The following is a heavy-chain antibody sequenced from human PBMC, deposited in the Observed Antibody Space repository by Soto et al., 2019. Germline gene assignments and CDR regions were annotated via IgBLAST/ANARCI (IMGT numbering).Heavy chain of an antibody. V-gene: IGHV5-51*01. CDR2: IYPGDSDT. CDR1: GYSFTSYW. Sequence: PGESLKISCKGSGYSFTSYWIGWVRQMPGKGLEWMGIIYPGDSDTRYSPSFQGQVTISADKSISTAYLQWSSLKASDTAMYYCARRRCSGGSCYPNYYYYGMDVWGQGTTVTVSS. J-gene: IGHJ6*02. D-gene: IGHD2-15*01. CDR3: ARRRCSGGSCYPNYYYYGMDV.